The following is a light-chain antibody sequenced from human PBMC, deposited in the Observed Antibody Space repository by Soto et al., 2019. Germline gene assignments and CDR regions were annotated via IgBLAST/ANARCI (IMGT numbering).Light chain of an antibody. CDR2: GAS. V-gene: IGKV3-15*01. J-gene: IGKJ1*01. Sequence: ELVMTQPPATLSVSPGERATLSCRASQSVGSNLAWYQQKPGQAPRLLIYGASTRATGIPARFSGSGSGTDFTLTISSLQSEDFAMYFCQQYNNWPPDRTFGQGTKVEIK. CDR1: QSVGSN. CDR3: QQYNNWPPDRT.